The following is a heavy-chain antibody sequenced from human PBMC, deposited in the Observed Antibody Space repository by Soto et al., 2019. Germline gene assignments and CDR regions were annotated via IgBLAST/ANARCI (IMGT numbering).Heavy chain of an antibody. D-gene: IGHD3-10*01. CDR1: GGTFSSYA. V-gene: IGHV1-69*06. CDR3: ARDSSWGSGSYYPAYFDY. J-gene: IGHJ4*02. CDR2: IIPIFGTA. Sequence: QVQLVQSGAEVKKPGPSGKSPAKASGGTFSSYAISWGGQAPGQGLEWMGGIIPIFGTANYEQKFQGRVTITADKSTSTAYMELSSLRSEDTAVYYCARDSSWGSGSYYPAYFDYWGQGTLVTVSS.